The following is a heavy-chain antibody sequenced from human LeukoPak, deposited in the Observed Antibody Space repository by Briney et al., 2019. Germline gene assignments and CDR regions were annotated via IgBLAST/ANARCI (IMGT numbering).Heavy chain of an antibody. CDR2: IHRSGIT. V-gene: IGHV4-34*01. Sequence: SETLSLTCAVNGGSFSDYYWSWIRQAPGMRLEWIGEIHRSGITNYNPSLKSRVTMALDTSKNQISLKVTSVTAADTAIYYCARINEDGDNGGWFDPWGQGTLVAVSA. D-gene: IGHD4-23*01. CDR3: ARINEDGDNGGWFDP. J-gene: IGHJ5*02. CDR1: GGSFSDYY.